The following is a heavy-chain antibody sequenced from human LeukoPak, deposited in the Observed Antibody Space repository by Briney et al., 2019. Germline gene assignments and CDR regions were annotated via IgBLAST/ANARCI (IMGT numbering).Heavy chain of an antibody. V-gene: IGHV3-74*01. J-gene: IGHJ4*02. CDR1: GIAFSTYW. CDR2: ISTDGSNT. Sequence: GGSLRLSCAASGIAFSTYWMHWVRQAPGKGLVWISRISTDGSNTFYADSVKGRFIVSRDDAENTLYLQMDNLRAEDTAMYYCATGRGTPLGFWGQGALVTVSS. CDR3: ATGRGTPLGF. D-gene: IGHD1-26*01.